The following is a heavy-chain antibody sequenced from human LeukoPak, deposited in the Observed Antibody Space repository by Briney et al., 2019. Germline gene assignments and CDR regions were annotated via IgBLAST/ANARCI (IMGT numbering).Heavy chain of an antibody. Sequence: GGSLRLSCAASGFTFSSYWMHWVRQAPGKGLEWVSSISGSSSYIYYADSVKGRFTISRDNAKNSLDLQMNSLRADDTAIYYCARSKIDYWGQGTLVTVSS. D-gene: IGHD4-11*01. CDR2: ISGSSSYI. J-gene: IGHJ4*02. V-gene: IGHV3-21*01. CDR1: GFTFSSYW. CDR3: ARSKIDY.